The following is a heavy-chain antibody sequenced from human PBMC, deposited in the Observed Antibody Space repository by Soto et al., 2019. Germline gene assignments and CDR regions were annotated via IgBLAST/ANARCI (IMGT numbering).Heavy chain of an antibody. CDR3: ARVGGYGMDV. Sequence: PSETLSLTCAVSGYSISSGYYWGWIRQPPGKGLEWIGSIYHSGSTYNNPSLKSRVTISVDTSKNQFSLKLSSVTAADTAVYYCARVGGYGMDVWSQGTTVTVSS. V-gene: IGHV4-38-2*01. D-gene: IGHD3-10*01. J-gene: IGHJ6*02. CDR1: GYSISSGYY. CDR2: IYHSGST.